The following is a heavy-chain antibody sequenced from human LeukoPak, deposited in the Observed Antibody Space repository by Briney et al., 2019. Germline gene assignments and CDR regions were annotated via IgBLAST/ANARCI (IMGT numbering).Heavy chain of an antibody. Sequence: PGGSLRLSCAASGFTFSSYSMNWVRQAPGKGLEWVSSISSSSSCIYYADSVKGRFTISRDNAKNSLYLQMNSLRAEDTAVYYCAGEYYDILTGYYNFDYWGQGTLVTVSS. CDR2: ISSSSSCI. D-gene: IGHD3-9*01. CDR3: AGEYYDILTGYYNFDY. V-gene: IGHV3-21*01. J-gene: IGHJ4*02. CDR1: GFTFSSYS.